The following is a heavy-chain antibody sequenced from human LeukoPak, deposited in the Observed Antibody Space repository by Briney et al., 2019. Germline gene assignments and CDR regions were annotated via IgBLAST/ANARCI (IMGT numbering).Heavy chain of an antibody. D-gene: IGHD3-3*01. V-gene: IGHV4-4*07. Sequence: SETLSLTCTVSGGSISSYYWSWIRQPAGKGLEWIGRIYTSGSTNYNPSLKSRVTMSVDTSKNQFSLKLSSVTAADTAVYYCARDSFTIFGVAHLVVAFDIWGQGTMVTVSS. CDR3: ARDSFTIFGVAHLVVAFDI. CDR2: IYTSGST. J-gene: IGHJ3*02. CDR1: GGSISSYY.